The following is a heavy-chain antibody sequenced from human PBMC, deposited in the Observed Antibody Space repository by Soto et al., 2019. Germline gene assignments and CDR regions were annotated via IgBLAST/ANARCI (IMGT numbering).Heavy chain of an antibody. CDR1: GGSMSEYF. V-gene: IGHV4-59*12. CDR3: ARSPQAHSYAQFDS. D-gene: IGHD3-16*01. CDR2: IYYLGST. Sequence: LSLTCSVSGGSMSEYFWSWIRQSPGKGLEWIGYIYYLGSTDYNPSLKSRVTMSVDTSKRQFSLRLTSVTAADTAVYFCARSPQAHSYAQFDSWGQGSLVTVSS. J-gene: IGHJ4*02.